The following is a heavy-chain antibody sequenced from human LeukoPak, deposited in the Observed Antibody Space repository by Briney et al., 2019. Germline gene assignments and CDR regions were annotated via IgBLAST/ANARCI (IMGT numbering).Heavy chain of an antibody. D-gene: IGHD2-2*01. V-gene: IGHV1-69*01. CDR2: IIHIFGTA. CDR1: GGTFSIYA. Sequence: VPVSRKASGGTFSIYALSWVRQPPAQGLGGVGGIIHIFGTANYAQKFQGRVTITADESTKTASMELSSLRAEDTAVYYCARDQCSSTSCYFDFWGQGTLVSVSS. J-gene: IGHJ4*02. CDR3: ARDQCSSTSCYFDF.